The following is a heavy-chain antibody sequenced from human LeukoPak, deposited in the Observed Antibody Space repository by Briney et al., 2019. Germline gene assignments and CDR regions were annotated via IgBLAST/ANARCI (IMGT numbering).Heavy chain of an antibody. J-gene: IGHJ4*02. V-gene: IGHV4-61*02. Sequence: SQTLSLTCTVSGGSISSGSYYWSWIRQPAGKGLEGIGRIYTSGSTNYNPSLKSRVTISVDTSKNQFSLKLSSVTAADTAVYYCAKSSSGSPWIDYWGQGTLVTVSS. CDR1: GGSISSGSYY. D-gene: IGHD1-26*01. CDR2: IYTSGST. CDR3: AKSSSGSPWIDY.